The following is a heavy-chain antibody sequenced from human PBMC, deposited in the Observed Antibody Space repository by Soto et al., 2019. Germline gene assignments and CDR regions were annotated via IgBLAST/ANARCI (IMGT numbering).Heavy chain of an antibody. Sequence: QVQLVQSGAEVKKPGSSVKVSCKASGGTFSNYTITWVRQAPGQGLEWMGRIIPILDIANYAKKFQGRVTITAVKSTSTAYMELSSLRSEDTAVYYCARDVGLGPVTVSTHVDYWGQGTLVIVSS. J-gene: IGHJ4*02. CDR1: GGTFSNYT. CDR2: IIPILDIA. D-gene: IGHD4-17*01. CDR3: ARDVGLGPVTVSTHVDY. V-gene: IGHV1-69*08.